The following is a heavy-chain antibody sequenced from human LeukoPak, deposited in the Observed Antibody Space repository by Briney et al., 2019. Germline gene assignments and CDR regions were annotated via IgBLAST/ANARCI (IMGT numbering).Heavy chain of an antibody. CDR2: IYSSGST. Sequence: SETLSLTCTVSGGSISSGSYYWSWIRQPAGKGLEWIGRIYSSGSTNYNPSLKSRVTISLDTSKNQFSLKLSSVTAADTAVYYCARTNSMGFDYWGQGTLVTVSS. CDR3: ARTNSMGFDY. D-gene: IGHD2-8*01. CDR1: GGSISSGSYY. J-gene: IGHJ4*02. V-gene: IGHV4-61*02.